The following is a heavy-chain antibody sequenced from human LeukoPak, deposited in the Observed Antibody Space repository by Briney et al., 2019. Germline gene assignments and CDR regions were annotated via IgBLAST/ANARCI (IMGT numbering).Heavy chain of an antibody. CDR2: FDPEDGET. CDR3: ARAGLQLAAYYFDY. Sequence: GASVKVSCKVSGYTLTELSMHWVRQAPGKGLEWMGGFDPEDGETIYAQKFQGRVTMTRDTSISTAFMELSRLTSDDTAVYYCARAGLQLAAYYFDYWGQGSLVTVSS. CDR1: GYTLTELS. J-gene: IGHJ4*02. D-gene: IGHD6-13*01. V-gene: IGHV1-24*01.